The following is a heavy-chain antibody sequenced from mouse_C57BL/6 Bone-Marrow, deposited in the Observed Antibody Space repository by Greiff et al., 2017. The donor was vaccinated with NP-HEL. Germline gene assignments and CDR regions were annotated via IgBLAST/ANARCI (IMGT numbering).Heavy chain of an antibody. J-gene: IGHJ3*01. CDR3: ASDGGIAY. V-gene: IGHV1-4*01. Sequence: VQLQESGAELARPGASVKMSCKASGYTFTSYTMHWVKQRPGQGLEWIGYISPSSGYTKYNQKLKDKATLPADKTSSTANMQLSSLTSEDSAVYYCASDGGIAYWGQGTLVTVSA. D-gene: IGHD1-1*02. CDR2: ISPSSGYT. CDR1: GYTFTSYT.